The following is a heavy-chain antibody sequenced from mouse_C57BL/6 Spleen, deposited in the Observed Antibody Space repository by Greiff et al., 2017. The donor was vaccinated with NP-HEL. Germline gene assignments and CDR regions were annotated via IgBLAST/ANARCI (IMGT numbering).Heavy chain of an antibody. Sequence: EVQLQESGGGLVQPKGSLKLSCAASGFSFTTYAMNWVRQAPGKGLEWVARIRSKGNNYATNYADSVKDRFTISRDDSESKLYLQMNNLKTEDTATYYCGRGTTVHYWGQGTSLTVSS. CDR3: GRGTTVHY. CDR2: IRSKGNNYAT. J-gene: IGHJ2*02. V-gene: IGHV10-1*01. CDR1: GFSFTTYA. D-gene: IGHD1-1*01.